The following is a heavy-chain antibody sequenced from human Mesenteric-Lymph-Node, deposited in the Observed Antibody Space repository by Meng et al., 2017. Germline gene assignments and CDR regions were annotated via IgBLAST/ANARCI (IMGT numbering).Heavy chain of an antibody. Sequence: QVQVYQSGPGLVKPSQTLSLTCAISGDIVSSNSAAWHWIRQSPSRGLEWLGRTYYRSKWYHEYAVSVKSRITISPDTPKNQFSLQLNSMTPEDTAVYYCARGINGGCGDWGQGTLVTVSS. D-gene: IGHD4-23*01. V-gene: IGHV6-1*01. CDR2: TYYRSKWYH. J-gene: IGHJ4*02. CDR3: ARGINGGCGD. CDR1: GDIVSSNSAA.